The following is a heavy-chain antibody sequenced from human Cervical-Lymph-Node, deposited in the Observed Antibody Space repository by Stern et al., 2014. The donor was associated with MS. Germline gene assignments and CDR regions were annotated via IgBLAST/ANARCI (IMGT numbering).Heavy chain of an antibody. CDR2: ISYDGSNK. CDR3: AKDRSRIVATIYDY. Sequence: QVQLVESGGGVVQPGRSLRLSCAASGFTFSSYGMHWVRQAPGKGLEWGAVISYDGSNKYYADSVKGRFTISRDNSKNTLYLQMNSLRAEDTAVYYCAKDRSRIVATIYDYWGQGTLVTVSS. V-gene: IGHV3-30*18. J-gene: IGHJ4*02. CDR1: GFTFSSYG. D-gene: IGHD5-12*01.